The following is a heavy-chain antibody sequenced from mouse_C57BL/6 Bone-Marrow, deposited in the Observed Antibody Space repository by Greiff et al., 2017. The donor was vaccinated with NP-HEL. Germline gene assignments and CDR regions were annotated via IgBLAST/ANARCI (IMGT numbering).Heavy chain of an antibody. V-gene: IGHV1-80*01. CDR1: GYAFSSYW. CDR2: IYPGDGDT. J-gene: IGHJ1*03. D-gene: IGHD2-5*01. CDR3: ARPPSIVTPYWDFDV. Sequence: QVQLKQSGAELVKPGASVKISCKASGYAFSSYWMNWVKQRPGKGLEWIGQIYPGDGDTNYNGKFKGKATLTADKSSSTAYMQLSSLTSEDSAVYFCARPPSIVTPYWDFDVWGTGTTVTVSS.